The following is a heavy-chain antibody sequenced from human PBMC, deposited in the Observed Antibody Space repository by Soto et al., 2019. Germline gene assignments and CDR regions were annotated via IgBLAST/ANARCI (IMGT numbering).Heavy chain of an antibody. J-gene: IGHJ4*02. V-gene: IGHV4-61*08. CDR1: GDSVSSDAYY. Sequence: QVQLQESGPGLVKPSGTLSLTCSVSGDSVSSDAYYWTWIRQPPGKTLEWVGFILSSGGTSTNPSLRSRLSLSGDTVRKQISQRPTPGTGADTGVHFCGKGFSSGLYVDSWGRGTLVTVSS. D-gene: IGHD6-19*01. CDR3: GKGFSSGLYVDS. CDR2: ILSSGGT.